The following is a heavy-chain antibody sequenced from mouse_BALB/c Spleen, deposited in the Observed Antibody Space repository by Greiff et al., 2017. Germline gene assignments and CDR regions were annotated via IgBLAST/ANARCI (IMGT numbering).Heavy chain of an antibody. CDR3: ARAGYDYAMDY. J-gene: IGHJ4*01. V-gene: IGHV5-17*02. CDR1: GFTFSSFG. CDR2: ISSGSSTI. Sequence: EVQLVESGGGLVQPGGSRKLSCAASGFTFSSFGMHWVRQAPEKGLEWVAYISSGSSTIYYADTVKGRFTISRDNAKNTLYLQMSSLKSEDTAMYYCARAGYDYAMDYWGQGTSVTVSS. D-gene: IGHD2-2*01.